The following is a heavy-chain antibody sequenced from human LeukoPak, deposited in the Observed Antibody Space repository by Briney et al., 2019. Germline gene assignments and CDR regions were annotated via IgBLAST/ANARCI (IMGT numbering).Heavy chain of an antibody. D-gene: IGHD3-9*01. CDR3: AKYEPYYDILTGYSQYYFDY. Sequence: PGGSLRLSCAASGFTFSSYAMSWVRQAPGKGLEWVSAISGSGGSTYYADSVKGRFTISGDNSKNTLYLQMNSLRAEDTAVYYCAKYEPYYDILTGYSQYYFDYWGQGTLVTVSS. CDR2: ISGSGGST. CDR1: GFTFSSYA. V-gene: IGHV3-23*01. J-gene: IGHJ4*02.